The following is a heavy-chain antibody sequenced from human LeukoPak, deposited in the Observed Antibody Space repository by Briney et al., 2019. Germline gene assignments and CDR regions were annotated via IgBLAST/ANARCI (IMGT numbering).Heavy chain of an antibody. D-gene: IGHD3-9*01. CDR1: GFTFSTFG. CDR2: IRYDGSNK. CDR3: AKGYYFDILSGYSSLDS. V-gene: IGHV3-30*02. J-gene: IGHJ4*02. Sequence: GGSLRLSCAASGFAASGFTFSTFGMHWVRQAPGKGLEWVAFIRYDGSNKYYADSVKGRFTISRDDSKNTLYLQMNSLRAEDTAAYYCAKGYYFDILSGYSSLDSWGQGTLVTVSS.